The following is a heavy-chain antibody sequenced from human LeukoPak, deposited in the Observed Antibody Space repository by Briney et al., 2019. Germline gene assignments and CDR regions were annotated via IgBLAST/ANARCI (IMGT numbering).Heavy chain of an antibody. CDR2: INTDGSST. CDR1: GFTFSSYW. D-gene: IGHD2-2*02. J-gene: IGHJ4*02. CDR3: ASPVIGYCSSTSCYTVDY. V-gene: IGHV3-74*01. Sequence: GGSLRLSCAASGFTFSSYWMHWVRQAPGKGLVWVSRINTDGSSTSYADSVKGRFTISRDNAKNTMYLQMNSLRAEDTAVYYCASPVIGYCSSTSCYTVDYWGQGTLVTVSS.